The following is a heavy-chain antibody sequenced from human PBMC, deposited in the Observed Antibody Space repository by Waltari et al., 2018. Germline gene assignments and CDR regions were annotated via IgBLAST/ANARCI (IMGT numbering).Heavy chain of an antibody. CDR2: ISSSSSTI. D-gene: IGHD2-21*01. Sequence: EVQLVESGGGLVQPGGSLRLPCAASGFTFRRYSMNWVRQAPGKGLEWVSYISSSSSTIYYADSVKGRFTSSRDNAKNSLYLQMNSLRAEDTAVYYCANGIGYYYGMDVWGQGTTVTVSS. J-gene: IGHJ6*02. CDR3: ANGIGYYYGMDV. CDR1: GFTFRRYS. V-gene: IGHV3-48*01.